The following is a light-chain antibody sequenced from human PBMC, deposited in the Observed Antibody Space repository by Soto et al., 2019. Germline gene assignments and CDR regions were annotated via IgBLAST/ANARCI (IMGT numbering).Light chain of an antibody. J-gene: IGKJ2*01. V-gene: IGKV1-9*01. CDR1: QGISSY. CDR2: AAS. Sequence: IQLTQSPSSLSASVGDRVTITCQASQGISSYLAWYQQKPGKAPKLLIYAASTLQSGVPSRFSGSGSWTGFTPTISSLQPDDFATYYCQQLYNYPSTFGQGTKLEIK. CDR3: QQLYNYPST.